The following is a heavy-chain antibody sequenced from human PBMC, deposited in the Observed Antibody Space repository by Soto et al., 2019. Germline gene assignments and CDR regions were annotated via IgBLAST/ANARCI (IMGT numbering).Heavy chain of an antibody. D-gene: IGHD3-10*01. CDR2: INHSGST. J-gene: IGHJ6*02. CDR3: ARARPQLLWFGFYGXDV. V-gene: IGHV4-34*01. CDR1: GGSFSGYY. Sequence: SETLSLTCAVYGGSFSGYYWSWIRQPPGKGLEWIGEINHSGSTNYNPSLKSRVTISVDTSKNQFSLKLSSVTAADTAVYYCARARPQLLWFGFYGXDVWGQGTTVTVSS.